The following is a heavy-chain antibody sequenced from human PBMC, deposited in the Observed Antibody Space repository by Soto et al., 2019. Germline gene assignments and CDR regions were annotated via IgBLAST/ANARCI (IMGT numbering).Heavy chain of an antibody. CDR1: GGTFSSYA. Sequence: QVQLVQSGAEVKKPGSSVKVSCKASGGTFSSYAISWVRQAPGQGLEWMGGIIPIFGTANYAQKFQGRVTITADESTSTAYMELSRLRSEDTAVYYCATRDTGYSYGQYYYYYGMDVWGPGTTVTVSS. V-gene: IGHV1-69*01. D-gene: IGHD5-18*01. CDR2: IIPIFGTA. J-gene: IGHJ6*02. CDR3: ATRDTGYSYGQYYYYYGMDV.